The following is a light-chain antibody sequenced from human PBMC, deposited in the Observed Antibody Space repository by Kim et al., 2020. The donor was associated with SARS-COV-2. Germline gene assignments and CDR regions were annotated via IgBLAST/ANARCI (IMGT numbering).Light chain of an antibody. J-gene: IGKJ4*01. CDR2: QAS. V-gene: IGKV1-5*03. CDR3: QQYNTYPLT. CDR1: QSISGD. Sequence: DIQMTQSPSTLSASVGDRVTITCRASQSISGDLVWYQQKPGKVPNFLIYQASSLKSGVPSRFSGSGSGTEFTLTISSLQPDDSATYYWQQYNTYPLTFGGGTKVDIK.